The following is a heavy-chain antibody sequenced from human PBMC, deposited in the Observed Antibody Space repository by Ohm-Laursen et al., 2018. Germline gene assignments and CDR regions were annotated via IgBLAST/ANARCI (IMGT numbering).Heavy chain of an antibody. CDR3: ARWNNLVQKDRHFGY. CDR2: IYYSGST. CDR1: GGSISSYY. D-gene: IGHD1-1*01. V-gene: IGHV4-59*01. J-gene: IGHJ4*02. Sequence: GTLSLTCTVSGGSISSYYWSWIRQPPGKGLEWIGYIYYSGSTNYNPSLKSRVTISVDTSKNQFSLKLSSVTAADTAVYYCARWNNLVQKDRHFGYWGQGTLVTVSS.